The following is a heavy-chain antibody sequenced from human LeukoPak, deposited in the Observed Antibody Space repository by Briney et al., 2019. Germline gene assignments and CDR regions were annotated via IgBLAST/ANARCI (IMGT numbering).Heavy chain of an antibody. D-gene: IGHD3-16*01. Sequence: PSETLSLTCTVSGGSISSYYWSWIRQPPGKGLEWIGYIYYSGSTNYNPSLKSRVTISVDTSKNQFPLKLSSVTAADTAVYYCARHSLSYTGRGFDYWGQGTLVTVSS. CDR3: ARHSLSYTGRGFDY. CDR2: IYYSGST. J-gene: IGHJ4*02. CDR1: GGSISSYY. V-gene: IGHV4-59*08.